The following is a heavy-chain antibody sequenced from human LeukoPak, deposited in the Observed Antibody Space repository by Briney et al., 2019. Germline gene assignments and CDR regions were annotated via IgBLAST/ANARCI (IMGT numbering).Heavy chain of an antibody. Sequence: SQTLSLTCAISGDSVSSNSAAWNWIRQSSSRGLEWLGRTYYRSKWYNDYAVSVKSRITINPDTSKNQFSLQLNSVTPEDTAVYYCARVLLTSGSYYVKSGGWFDPWGQGTLVTVSS. CDR1: GDSVSSNSAA. V-gene: IGHV6-1*01. CDR3: ARVLLTSGSYYVKSGGWFDP. CDR2: TYYRSKWYN. D-gene: IGHD1-26*01. J-gene: IGHJ5*02.